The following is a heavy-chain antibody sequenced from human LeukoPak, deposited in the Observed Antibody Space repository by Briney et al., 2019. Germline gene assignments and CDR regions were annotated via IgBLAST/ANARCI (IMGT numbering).Heavy chain of an antibody. D-gene: IGHD3-16*01. Sequence: KPSETLSLTCAVYGGSFSGYYWSWIRQPPGKGLEWIGEINHSGSTNYNPSLKSRVTISVDTSKNQFSLKLSSVTAADTAVYYCARAFGYYYYYMDVWGKGTTVTVSS. CDR3: ARAFGYYYYYMDV. CDR2: INHSGST. CDR1: GGSFSGYY. V-gene: IGHV4-34*01. J-gene: IGHJ6*03.